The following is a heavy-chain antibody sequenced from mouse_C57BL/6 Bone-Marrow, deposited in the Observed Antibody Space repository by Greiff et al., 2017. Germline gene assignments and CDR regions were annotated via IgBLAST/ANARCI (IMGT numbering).Heavy chain of an antibody. CDR3: RRRGYDFWFAY. Sequence: QVQLQQSGAELVRPGASVTLSCKASGYTFTDYEMHWVKQTPVHGLEWIGAIDPETGGTAYNQKFKGKAILTADKSSSTAYMELRSLTSEDSAVYYCRRRGYDFWFAYWGQGTLVTVSA. CDR2: IDPETGGT. D-gene: IGHD2-2*01. J-gene: IGHJ3*01. CDR1: GYTFTDYE. V-gene: IGHV1-15*01.